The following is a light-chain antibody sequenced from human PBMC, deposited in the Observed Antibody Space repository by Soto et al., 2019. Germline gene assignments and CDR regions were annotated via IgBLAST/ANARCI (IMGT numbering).Light chain of an antibody. J-gene: IGKJ3*01. Sequence: EIVLTQSPGTLSLSPGERATLSCRASQSVSSSYLAWYQQKPDEAPRLLIYGASSRATGIPDRVSGGWSGTAFSITISRLEPEDFAVYYCQQYGSSPGFTFGPGTKVDIK. CDR2: GAS. CDR1: QSVSSSY. V-gene: IGKV3-20*01. CDR3: QQYGSSPGFT.